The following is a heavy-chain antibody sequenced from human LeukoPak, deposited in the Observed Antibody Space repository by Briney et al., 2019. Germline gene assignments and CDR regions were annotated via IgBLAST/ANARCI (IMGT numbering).Heavy chain of an antibody. CDR2: IHSMIAYI. V-gene: IGHV3-21*03. CDR3: AVLQDGHLADD. J-gene: IGHJ4*02. Sequence: RGSLRLSCAPSGSSFSRHTMNWVRHAPGKGLQWVASIHSMIAYIYYADSVTDRFIISTDNPKTSLYLHMNSLRAEDTAVYDCAVLQDGHLADDWGQGSLVTVSS. D-gene: IGHD5-24*01. CDR1: GSSFSRHT.